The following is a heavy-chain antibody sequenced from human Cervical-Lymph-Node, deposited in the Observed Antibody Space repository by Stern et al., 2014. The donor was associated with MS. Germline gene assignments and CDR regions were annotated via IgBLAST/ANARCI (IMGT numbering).Heavy chain of an antibody. CDR2: IIPIFGTA. Sequence: VQLVESGAEVKKPGSSVKVSCKASGGTFSSYAISWVRQAPGQGLEGMGGIIPIFGTANYAQKFQGRVTITADESTSTAYMELSSLRSEDTAVYYCARAPYSSSFVYYYYGMDVWGQGTTVTVSS. CDR1: GGTFSSYA. V-gene: IGHV1-69*01. D-gene: IGHD6-13*01. CDR3: ARAPYSSSFVYYYYGMDV. J-gene: IGHJ6*02.